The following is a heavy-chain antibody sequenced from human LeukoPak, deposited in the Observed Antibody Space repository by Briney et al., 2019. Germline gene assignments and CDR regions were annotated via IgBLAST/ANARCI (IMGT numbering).Heavy chain of an antibody. CDR2: INPNSGGT. D-gene: IGHD5-18*01. J-gene: IGHJ6*03. V-gene: IGHV1-2*06. CDR3: ATTTAMALNYYYYYMDV. CDR1: GYTFTSYY. Sequence: GASVKVSCKASGYTFTSYYMHWVRQAPGQGLEWMGRINPNSGGTNYAQKFQGRVTMTRDTSISTAYMELSRLRSDDTAVYYCATTTAMALNYYYYYMDVWGKGTTVTVSS.